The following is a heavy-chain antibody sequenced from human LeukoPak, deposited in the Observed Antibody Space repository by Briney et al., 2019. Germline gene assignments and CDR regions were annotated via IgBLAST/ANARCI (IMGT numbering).Heavy chain of an antibody. CDR3: ARHAAEGYDFWSGYSSNAFDI. V-gene: IGHV4-34*01. CDR2: INHSGST. D-gene: IGHD3-3*01. Sequence: SETLSLTCAVYGGSFSGYYWSWIRQPPGKGLEWIGEINHSGSTNYNPSLKSRVTISVDTSKNQFSLKLSSVTAADTAVYYCARHAAEGYDFWSGYSSNAFDIWGQGTMVTVSS. J-gene: IGHJ3*02. CDR1: GGSFSGYY.